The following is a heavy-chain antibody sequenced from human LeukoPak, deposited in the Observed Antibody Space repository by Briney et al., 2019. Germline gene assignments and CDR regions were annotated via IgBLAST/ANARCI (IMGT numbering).Heavy chain of an antibody. CDR3: ARVGATSHFDY. J-gene: IGHJ4*02. Sequence: PVKVSCKASGGTFSSYAISWVRQAPGQGLEWMGRIIPIFGTANYAQKFQGRVTITTDECPSTAYIELSRLRAQGTAVYYCARVGATSHFDYWGQGTLVTVSS. CDR2: IIPIFGTA. D-gene: IGHD1-26*01. V-gene: IGHV1-69*05. CDR1: GGTFSSYA.